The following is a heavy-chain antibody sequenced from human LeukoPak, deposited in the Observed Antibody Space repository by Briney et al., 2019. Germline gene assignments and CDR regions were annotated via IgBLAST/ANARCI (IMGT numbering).Heavy chain of an antibody. D-gene: IGHD4-17*01. CDR1: GFTFSTYG. J-gene: IGHJ4*02. V-gene: IGHV3-23*01. CDR3: ANNFGDSRYYFDY. Sequence: GGTLRLSCAASGFTFSTYGMSWVRQAPGKGLEWVSAISGSGGSTYYADSVKGRFTISRDNSKNTLYLQMNSLRAEDTAVYYCANNFGDSRYYFDYWGQGTLVTVSS. CDR2: ISGSGGST.